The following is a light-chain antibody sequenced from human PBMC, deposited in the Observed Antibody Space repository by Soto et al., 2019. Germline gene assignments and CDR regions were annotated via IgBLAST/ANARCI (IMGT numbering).Light chain of an antibody. Sequence: DIQMTQSPSSLSASVGDRVTITCQASQDISNYLNWYQQKPGKAPKLLIYAASSLQSGVPSRFSGSGSGTDFTLTISSLQTEDFATYYCQQSYSTPWTVGQGTKGDIK. CDR2: AAS. CDR3: QQSYSTPWT. J-gene: IGKJ1*01. V-gene: IGKV1-39*01. CDR1: QDISNY.